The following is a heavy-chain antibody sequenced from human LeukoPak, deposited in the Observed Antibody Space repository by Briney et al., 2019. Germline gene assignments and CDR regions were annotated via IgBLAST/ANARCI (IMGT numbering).Heavy chain of an antibody. J-gene: IGHJ4*02. CDR1: GFAFSTYD. Sequence: GGSLRLSCAASGFAFSTYDMHWVRQPTGKGLEWVSAIGTAGDTYYAASVKGRFTISREDAKNSLYLQLNSLTAGDTAVYYCGRGGVYSSPDYWGQGTLVTVSS. CDR2: IGTAGDT. CDR3: GRGGVYSSPDY. V-gene: IGHV3-13*04. D-gene: IGHD3-10*01.